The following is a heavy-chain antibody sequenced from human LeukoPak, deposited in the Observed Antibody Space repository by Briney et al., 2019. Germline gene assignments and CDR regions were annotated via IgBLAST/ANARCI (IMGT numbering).Heavy chain of an antibody. CDR2: IYSSGST. J-gene: IGHJ5*02. V-gene: IGHV4-4*07. CDR1: GGSISSYY. CDR3: ARDRYYDTSGRFDL. Sequence: TPSETLSLTCIVSGGSISSYYWSWIRQPAGKGLEWIGRIYSSGSTSYNPSLKSRVTMSVDTSNNQFSLKLDSVTAADTAVYYCARDRYYDTSGRFDLWGQGTLVTVSS. D-gene: IGHD3-22*01.